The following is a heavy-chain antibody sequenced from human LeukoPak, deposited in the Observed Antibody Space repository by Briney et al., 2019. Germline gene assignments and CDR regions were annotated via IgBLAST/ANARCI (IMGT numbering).Heavy chain of an antibody. V-gene: IGHV4-34*01. CDR1: GGSFSGYY. CDR3: ARYSVVVDAFDI. D-gene: IGHD3-22*01. CDR2: INHSGST. J-gene: IGHJ3*02. Sequence: PSETLSLTCAVYGGSFSGYYWSWIRQPPGKGLEWIGEINHSGSTNYNPSLKSRVTISVDTSKNQFSLKLSSVTAADTAVYYCARYSVVVDAFDIWGQGTMVTVSS.